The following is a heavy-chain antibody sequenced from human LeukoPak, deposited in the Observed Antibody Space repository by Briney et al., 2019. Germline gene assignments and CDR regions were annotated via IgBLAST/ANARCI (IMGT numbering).Heavy chain of an antibody. V-gene: IGHV1-69*13. CDR2: IIPIFGTA. Sequence: ASVKVSCKASGGTFISYAISWVRQAPGQGLEWMGGIIPIFGTANYAQKFQGRVTITADESTSTAYMELSSLRSEDTAVYYCARENYDSSGYYYSDYWGQGTLVTVSS. CDR1: GGTFISYA. J-gene: IGHJ4*02. CDR3: ARENYDSSGYYYSDY. D-gene: IGHD3-22*01.